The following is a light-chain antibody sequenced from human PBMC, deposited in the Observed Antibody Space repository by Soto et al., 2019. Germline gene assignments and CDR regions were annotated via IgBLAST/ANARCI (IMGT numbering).Light chain of an antibody. J-gene: IGLJ2*01. CDR2: EVS. Sequence: QSVLTQPPSASGTPGQSVTIPCTGTSSDVGDYNYVSWYQQHPGKAPKLVIYEVSRRPSGVPDRFSGSKSGNTASLTVSGLQDEDEADYDCSSNAGSNNLVFGGGTKLTVL. CDR3: SSNAGSNNLV. V-gene: IGLV2-8*01. CDR1: SSDVGDYNY.